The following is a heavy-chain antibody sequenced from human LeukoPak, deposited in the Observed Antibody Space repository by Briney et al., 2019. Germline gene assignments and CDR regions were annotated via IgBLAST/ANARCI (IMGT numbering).Heavy chain of an antibody. CDR3: ARRTVTTILFDS. CDR2: IYYSGRT. V-gene: IGHV4-39*07. Sequence: SETLSLTCTVSGDSISTSSYYWSWIRQPPGKWLEWIGSIYYSGRTYYNPSLKSRVTIFLDTSKNQFSLKLSSVTAADTAVYYCARRTVTTILFDSWGQGSLVTVSS. CDR1: GDSISTSSYY. J-gene: IGHJ4*02. D-gene: IGHD4-17*01.